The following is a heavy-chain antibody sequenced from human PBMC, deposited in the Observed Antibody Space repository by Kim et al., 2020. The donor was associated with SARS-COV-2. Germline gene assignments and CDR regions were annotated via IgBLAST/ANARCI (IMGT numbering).Heavy chain of an antibody. CDR3: ARDPPPALIAARNDGY. J-gene: IGHJ4*02. Sequence: SGKGRFTISRDNAKNSLYLQMNSLRAEDTAVYYCARDPPPALIAARNDGYWGQETLVTVSS. V-gene: IGHV3-48*03. D-gene: IGHD6-6*01.